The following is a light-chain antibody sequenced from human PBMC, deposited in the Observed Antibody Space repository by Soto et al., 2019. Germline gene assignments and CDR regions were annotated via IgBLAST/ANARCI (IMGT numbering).Light chain of an antibody. Sequence: EIVLTQSPGTLSLSPGERATLSCRASQTVNSNYLAWYQQRAGQAPRLLIYGASTRAADLPDRFSGSGSGTDFTLTISRLEPEDFAVYYCQQYDRSPLNTFSGGTKVEIK. V-gene: IGKV3-20*01. CDR2: GAS. CDR1: QTVNSNY. J-gene: IGKJ4*01. CDR3: QQYDRSPLNT.